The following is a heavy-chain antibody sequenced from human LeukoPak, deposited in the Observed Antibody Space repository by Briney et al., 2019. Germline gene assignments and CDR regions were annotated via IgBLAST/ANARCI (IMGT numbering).Heavy chain of an antibody. Sequence: LETLSLTCTVSGGSISSYYWNWIRQPPGKGLEWIGYIYYSGSTNYNPSLKSRVTISVDTSKNQFSLKLSSVTAADTAVYYCARAYCSGGSCYLGDYWGQGTLVTVSS. D-gene: IGHD2-15*01. CDR2: IYYSGST. V-gene: IGHV4-59*01. J-gene: IGHJ4*02. CDR1: GGSISSYY. CDR3: ARAYCSGGSCYLGDY.